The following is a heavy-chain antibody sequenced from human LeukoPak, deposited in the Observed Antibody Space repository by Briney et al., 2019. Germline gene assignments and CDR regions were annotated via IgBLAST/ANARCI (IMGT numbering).Heavy chain of an antibody. Sequence: GASVKVSCKASGGTFSSYAISWVRQAPGQGLEWMGGIIPIFGTANYAQKFQGRVTITADESTSTAYMGLSSLRSEDTAVYYCARNYDSSGYYYYYWGQGTLVTVSS. V-gene: IGHV1-69*13. J-gene: IGHJ4*02. CDR1: GGTFSSYA. CDR2: IIPIFGTA. D-gene: IGHD3-22*01. CDR3: ARNYDSSGYYYYY.